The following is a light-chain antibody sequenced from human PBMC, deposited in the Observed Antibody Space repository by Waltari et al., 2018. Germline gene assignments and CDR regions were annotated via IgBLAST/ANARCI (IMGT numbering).Light chain of an antibody. CDR3: QHYDGVPPWT. J-gene: IGKJ1*01. CDR1: QDINNY. V-gene: IGKV1-33*01. Sequence: DIQMTQSPSSLSASVGDRVTMTCQASQDINNYLNWYQQKPGKAPKLLIYDASTLETGVPSRFSGSGSGTDFVFTISRLQPEDIATYYCQHYDGVPPWTFGQGTRVDFK. CDR2: DAS.